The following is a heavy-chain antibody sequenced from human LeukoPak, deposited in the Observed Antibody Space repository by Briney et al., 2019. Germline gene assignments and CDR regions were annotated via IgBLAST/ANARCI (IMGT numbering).Heavy chain of an antibody. CDR1: GGSISSYY. D-gene: IGHD3-10*01. CDR2: IYYSGTT. CDR3: ARHIGGSGSHDAFDI. Sequence: SETLSLTCTVSGGSISSYYWSWIRQPPGKGLEWIGYIYYSGTTNYSPSLKSRVTISVDTSKNQFSLKLSSVTAADTAVYYCARHIGGSGSHDAFDIWGQGTMVTVSS. J-gene: IGHJ3*02. V-gene: IGHV4-59*08.